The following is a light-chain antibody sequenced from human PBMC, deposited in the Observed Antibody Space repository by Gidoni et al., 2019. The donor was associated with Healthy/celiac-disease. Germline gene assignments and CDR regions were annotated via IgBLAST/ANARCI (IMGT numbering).Light chain of an antibody. J-gene: IGKJ2*01. CDR2: AAS. CDR3: QQSYSTPRT. V-gene: IGKV1-39*01. CDR1: QSISSY. Sequence: DIQMTHSPSSLSASVGDRVTITCRESQSISSYLNWYQKKPGKAPKLLIYAASSLQSGVPSRFSGSGSGTEFTLTISSLQPEDFATYYCQQSYSTPRTFGQGTKMEIK.